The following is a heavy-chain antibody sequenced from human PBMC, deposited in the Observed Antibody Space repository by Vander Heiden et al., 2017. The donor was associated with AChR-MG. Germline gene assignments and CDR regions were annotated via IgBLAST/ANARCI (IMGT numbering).Heavy chain of an antibody. J-gene: IGHJ4*02. CDR2: INHSGST. V-gene: IGHV4-34*01. CDR3: ARGRDSITIFGVVTAFDY. D-gene: IGHD3-3*01. Sequence: QVQLQQWGAGLLKPSETLSLTCAVYGGSFSGYYWSWIRQAPGKGREGIGEINHSGSTNYNPSLKSRVTISVDTSKNQFSLKLSSVTAADTAVYYCARGRDSITIFGVVTAFDYWGQGTLVTVSS. CDR1: GGSFSGYY.